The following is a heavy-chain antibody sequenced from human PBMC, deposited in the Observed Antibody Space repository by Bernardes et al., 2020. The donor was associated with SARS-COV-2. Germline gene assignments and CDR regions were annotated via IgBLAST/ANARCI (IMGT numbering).Heavy chain of an antibody. CDR2: INHSGST. Sequence: TLSLTCAVYGGSFSGYYWSWIRQPPGKGLEWIGEINHSGSTNYNPSLKSRVTISVDTSKNQFSLKLSSVTAADTAVYYCARGRGIFGVARYYYYGMDVWGQGTTVTVSS. J-gene: IGHJ6*02. CDR3: ARGRGIFGVARYYYYGMDV. V-gene: IGHV4-34*01. CDR1: GGSFSGYY. D-gene: IGHD3-3*01.